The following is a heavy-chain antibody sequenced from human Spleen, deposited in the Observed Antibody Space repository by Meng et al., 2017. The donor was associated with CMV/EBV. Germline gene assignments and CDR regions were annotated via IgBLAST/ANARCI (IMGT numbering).Heavy chain of an antibody. D-gene: IGHD1-7*01. CDR3: AKTNWNYPSLDY. CDR1: GFTFSSYA. J-gene: IGHJ4*02. V-gene: IGHV3-23*01. CDR2: ISGSGGST. Sequence: GESLKISCAASGFTFSSYAMSWVRQAPGKGLEWVSAISGSGGSTYYADSVKGRFTISRDNSKNTLYLQMNSLRAEDTAVYYCAKTNWNYPSLDYWGQGTLVTVSS.